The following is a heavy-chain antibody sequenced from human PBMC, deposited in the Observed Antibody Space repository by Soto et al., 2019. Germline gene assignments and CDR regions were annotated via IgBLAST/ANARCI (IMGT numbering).Heavy chain of an antibody. D-gene: IGHD3-10*01. V-gene: IGHV1-18*01. J-gene: IGHJ6*02. CDR2: ISAYNGNT. Sequence: ASVKVSCKASGYTFTSYGISWLRQAPGQGLEWMGWISAYNGNTNYAQKLQGRVTMTTDTSTSTAYMELGSLRSDDTAVYYCARDYYGSGCYPHDYYGMYVLGQGTTLTVSS. CDR3: ARDYYGSGCYPHDYYGMYV. CDR1: GYTFTSYG.